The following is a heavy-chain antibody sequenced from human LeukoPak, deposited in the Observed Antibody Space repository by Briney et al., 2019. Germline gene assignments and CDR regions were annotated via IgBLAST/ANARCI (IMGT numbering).Heavy chain of an antibody. D-gene: IGHD3-3*01. CDR3: ARLYYDFWSGYYTARSYFDY. Sequence: ASVKVSCKASGYTFTSYYMHWVRQAPGQGLEWMGIINPSGGSTSYAQKFQGRVTMTRDTSTSTVYMELSSLRSEDTAVYYCARLYYDFWSGYYTARSYFDYWGQGTQVTVSS. V-gene: IGHV1-46*01. CDR1: GYTFTSYY. CDR2: INPSGGST. J-gene: IGHJ4*02.